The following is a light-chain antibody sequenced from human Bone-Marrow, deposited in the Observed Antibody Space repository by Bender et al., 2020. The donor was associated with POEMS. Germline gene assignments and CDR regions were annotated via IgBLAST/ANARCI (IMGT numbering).Light chain of an antibody. CDR2: EVR. V-gene: IGLV2-23*02. CDR3: CSYAGSSTWV. Sequence: QSVLTQPPSVSGAPGQSITFSCSGTGSDVDSYNLVSWYQQHPGKAPKLVIYEVRKRPSGISDRFSGSKSGNTASLTISGLQAEDEADYYCCSYAGSSTWVFGGGTKLTVL. CDR1: GSDVDSYNL. J-gene: IGLJ3*02.